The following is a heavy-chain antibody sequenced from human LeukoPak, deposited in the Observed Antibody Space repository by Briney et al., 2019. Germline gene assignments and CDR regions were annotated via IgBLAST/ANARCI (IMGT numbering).Heavy chain of an antibody. V-gene: IGHV3-48*01. CDR2: ISSSSSTI. J-gene: IGHJ3*02. CDR1: GFTFSSYS. Sequence: GGSLRLSCAASGFTFSSYSMNWVRQAPGKGLEWVSYISSSSSTIYYADSVKGRFTISRDNAKNSLHLQMNSLRAEDTAVYYCATFRARAFDIWGQGTVVTVSS. CDR3: ATFRARAFDI.